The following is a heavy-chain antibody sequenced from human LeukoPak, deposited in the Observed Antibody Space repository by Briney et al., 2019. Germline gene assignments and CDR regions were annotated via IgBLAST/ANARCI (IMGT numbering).Heavy chain of an antibody. Sequence: GGSLRLSCAASGFTFSNYWMGWVRQAPGKGLEWVANIKQDGSEKRYVDPVKGRFTISRDNTKNSLYLQMNSLRAEDTAVYYCARAPATNEWRCMDYWGQGTLVTVSS. CDR2: IKQDGSEK. D-gene: IGHD2-8*02. V-gene: IGHV3-7*01. CDR1: GFTFSNYW. CDR3: ARAPATNEWRCMDY. J-gene: IGHJ4*02.